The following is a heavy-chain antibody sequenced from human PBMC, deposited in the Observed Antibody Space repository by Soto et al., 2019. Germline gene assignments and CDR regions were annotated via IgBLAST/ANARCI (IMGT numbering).Heavy chain of an antibody. CDR3: AIPPPIEVAGPDY. CDR2: IDDSGKV. J-gene: IGHJ4*02. D-gene: IGHD6-19*01. V-gene: IGHV4-39*02. Sequence: SETLTLTCTVSGGSISGSPYHWGWIRQPPGKGLEWIGSIDDSGKVYYNPSLTGRATLLVDTPKNRFSLNLNSVTAADTAVYYCAIPPPIEVAGPDYWGQGTLVTVSS. CDR1: GGSISGSPYH.